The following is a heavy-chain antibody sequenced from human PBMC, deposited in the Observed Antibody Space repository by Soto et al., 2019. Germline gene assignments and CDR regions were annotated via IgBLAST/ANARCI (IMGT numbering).Heavy chain of an antibody. V-gene: IGHV4-34*01. CDR2: INHSGST. CDR1: GGSFSGYY. Sequence: SETLSLTCAVYGGSFSGYYWSWIRQPPGKGLEGIGEINHSGSTNYNPSLKSRVTISVDTSKNQFSLKLSSVTDVDTAVYYCARTGTRFSIGWSNWFDPWGQGTLVTVSS. J-gene: IGHJ5*02. CDR3: ARTGTRFSIGWSNWFDP. D-gene: IGHD1-7*01.